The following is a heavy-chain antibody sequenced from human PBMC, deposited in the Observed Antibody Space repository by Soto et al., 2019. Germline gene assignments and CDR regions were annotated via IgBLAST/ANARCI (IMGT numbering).Heavy chain of an antibody. V-gene: IGHV3-48*03. CDR2: ISISGGSV. D-gene: IGHD1-20*01. Sequence: EVQLVESGGGLVQPGGSLRLSCAASGFSVGTSEMNWVRQAPGKGLEWISYISISGGSVDYADSVKGRFTISRDNAKSSLYLQMSILRVGDTGVYYCAEYLTGSIGGWGRCTLVTVSS. J-gene: IGHJ1*01. CDR3: AEYLTGSIGG. CDR1: GFSVGTSE.